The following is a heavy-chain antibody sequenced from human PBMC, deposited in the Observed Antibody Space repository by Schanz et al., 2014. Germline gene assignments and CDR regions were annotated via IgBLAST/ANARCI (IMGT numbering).Heavy chain of an antibody. CDR1: GYTFSDSY. D-gene: IGHD5-18*01. Sequence: QVQLLQSGAEVKKPGASMKVSCKASGYTFSDSYVHWVRQAPGQGLEWMGWITAYNGDTNYALKLQGRVTMTTDTSTGTAYMELRSLRSDDTALYYCTRGGYSYALSAFDIWGQGTMVTVSS. J-gene: IGHJ3*02. CDR2: ITAYNGDT. V-gene: IGHV1-18*04. CDR3: TRGGYSYALSAFDI.